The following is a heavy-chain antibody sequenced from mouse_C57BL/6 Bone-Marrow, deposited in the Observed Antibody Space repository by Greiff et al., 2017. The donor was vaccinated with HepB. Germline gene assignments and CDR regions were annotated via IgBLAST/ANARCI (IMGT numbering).Heavy chain of an antibody. CDR3: VRSNYYGSGFDY. CDR2: IRSKSNNYAT. Sequence: EVKLEESGGGLVQPKGSLKLSCAASGFSFNTYAMNWVRQAPGKGLEWVARIRSKSNNYATYYADSVKDRFTISRDDSESMLYLQMNNLKTEDTAMYYCVRSNYYGSGFDYWGQGTTLTVSS. D-gene: IGHD1-1*01. V-gene: IGHV10-1*01. CDR1: GFSFNTYA. J-gene: IGHJ2*01.